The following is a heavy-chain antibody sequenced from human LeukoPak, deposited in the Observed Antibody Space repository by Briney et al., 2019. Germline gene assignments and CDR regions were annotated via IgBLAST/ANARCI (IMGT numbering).Heavy chain of an antibody. J-gene: IGHJ6*03. V-gene: IGHV4-59*01. Sequence: SETLSLTCSVSGGSITSYYWSWIRQPPGKGLEWIGYIYYSGSTNYNPSLKSRVTISVDTSKNQFSLKLSSVTAADTAVYYCARSIYSGSYSYYYYYMDVWGKGTTVTISS. D-gene: IGHD1-26*01. CDR2: IYYSGST. CDR3: ARSIYSGSYSYYYYYMDV. CDR1: GGSITSYY.